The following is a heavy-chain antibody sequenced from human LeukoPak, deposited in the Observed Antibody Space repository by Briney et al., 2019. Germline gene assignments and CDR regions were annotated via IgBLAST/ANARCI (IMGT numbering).Heavy chain of an antibody. Sequence: PGGSLRLSCAASGFTFRSYAIYWVRQAPGKGLEWVSGISGSGGDTYFADSVKGRFTISRDNAKNTLYLQMNSLRAEDTAVYYCARVSSGSYFGYYYYYMDVWGKGTTVTVSS. V-gene: IGHV3-23*01. J-gene: IGHJ6*03. CDR3: ARVSSGSYFGYYYYYMDV. CDR2: ISGSGGDT. D-gene: IGHD1-26*01. CDR1: GFTFRSYA.